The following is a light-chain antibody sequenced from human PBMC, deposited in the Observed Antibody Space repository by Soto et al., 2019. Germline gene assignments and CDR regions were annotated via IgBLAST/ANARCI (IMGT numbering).Light chain of an antibody. Sequence: DIQMTQSPSSLSASVGDRVTITSRASQGISNYLAWYQQKPGKVPKLLIYAASTLQSGGPSRFSGSGSGTDFTLTISSLQPEDVATYYCQKYNSAPPLTFGGGTKVEIK. V-gene: IGKV1-27*01. CDR2: AAS. CDR1: QGISNY. CDR3: QKYNSAPPLT. J-gene: IGKJ4*01.